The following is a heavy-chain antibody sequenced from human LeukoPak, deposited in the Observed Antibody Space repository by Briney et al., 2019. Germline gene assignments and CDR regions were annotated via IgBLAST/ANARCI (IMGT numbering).Heavy chain of an antibody. D-gene: IGHD4-17*01. Sequence: SQTLSLTCTVSGGSISSGGNYWSWIRQHPGKGLEWIGYIYYSGSTYYNPSLKSRVTISVDTSKNQFSLNLNSVTAADTAVYYCARDPGSDYGSTQLDYWGQGTLVTVSS. CDR2: IYYSGST. CDR3: ARDPGSDYGSTQLDY. V-gene: IGHV4-31*03. CDR1: GGSISSGGNY. J-gene: IGHJ4*02.